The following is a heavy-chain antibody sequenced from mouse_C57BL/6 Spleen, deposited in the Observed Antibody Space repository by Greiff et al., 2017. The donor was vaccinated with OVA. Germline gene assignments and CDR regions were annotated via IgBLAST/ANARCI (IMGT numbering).Heavy chain of an antibody. Sequence: VQLQQPGAELVKPGASVKLSCKASGYTFTSYWMHWVKQRPGQGLEWIGMIHPNSGSTNYNEKFKSKATLTVDKASSTAYMQLSSLTSEDSAVYYCALIYYDYDGYAMDYWGQGTSVTVSS. CDR3: ALIYYDYDGYAMDY. J-gene: IGHJ4*01. CDR2: IHPNSGST. V-gene: IGHV1-64*01. CDR1: GYTFTSYW. D-gene: IGHD2-4*01.